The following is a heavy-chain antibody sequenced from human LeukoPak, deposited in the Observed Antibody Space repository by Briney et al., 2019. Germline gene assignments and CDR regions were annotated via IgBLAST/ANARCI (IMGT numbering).Heavy chain of an antibody. CDR2: IWSDGSNK. J-gene: IGHJ4*02. CDR3: ARARSSTFSYSDY. Sequence: PGGSLRLSRAASGFTFSYYGMHWVRQAPGKGLEWLAVIWSDGSNKYYADSAKGRFTISRDNSKNTLYLEMNSLRAEDTAVYFCARARSSTFSYSDYWGQGTLVTVSS. V-gene: IGHV3-33*01. CDR1: GFTFSYYG. D-gene: IGHD2-21*01.